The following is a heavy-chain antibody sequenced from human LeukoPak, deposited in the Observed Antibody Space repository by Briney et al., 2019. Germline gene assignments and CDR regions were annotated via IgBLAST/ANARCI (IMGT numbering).Heavy chain of an antibody. CDR1: GGSLSSSSFY. D-gene: IGHD4-11*01. V-gene: IGHV4-39*01. J-gene: IGHJ4*02. Sequence: PSETLSLTCTLSGGSLSSSSFYWGWLRQPPGKGLEGFARIYYTGSAYYNPSLKRRVTISVDTSKNQFSLTLSSVTAAARAVFYCRGRGTATTERFDYWGQGTLVTVSS. CDR3: RGRGTATTERFDY. CDR2: IYYTGSA.